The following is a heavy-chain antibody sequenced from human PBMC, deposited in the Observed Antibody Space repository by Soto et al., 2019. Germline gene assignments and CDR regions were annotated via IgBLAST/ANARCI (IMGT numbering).Heavy chain of an antibody. CDR2: ISGSGGST. V-gene: IGHV3-23*01. J-gene: IGHJ5*02. D-gene: IGHD6-19*01. CDR1: GFTFSSSA. CDR3: AKDGTTYSSGPLKPYNWFDP. Sequence: PGGSLRLSCAASGFTFSSSAMSWVRQAPGKGLEWVSAISGSGGSTYYADSVKGRFTISRDNSKNTLYLQMNSLRAEDTAVYYCAKDGTTYSSGPLKPYNWFDPWGQGTLVTVSS.